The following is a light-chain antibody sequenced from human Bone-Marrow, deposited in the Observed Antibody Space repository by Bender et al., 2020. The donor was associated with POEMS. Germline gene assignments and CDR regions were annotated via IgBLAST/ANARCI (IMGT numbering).Light chain of an antibody. J-gene: IGLJ2*01. Sequence: QSALTQPASVSGSPGQSITISCTGTSRDVGTYDLVSWYQQHPGKVPKLMIYEVSKRPSGVSNRFSGSKSGNTASLTISGLQTEDDAVYYCCSYAGSKTWVFGGGTKLTVL. V-gene: IGLV2-23*02. CDR2: EVS. CDR1: SRDVGTYDL. CDR3: CSYAGSKTWV.